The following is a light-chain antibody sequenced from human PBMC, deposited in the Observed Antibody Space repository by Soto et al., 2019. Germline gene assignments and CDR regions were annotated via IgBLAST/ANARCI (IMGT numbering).Light chain of an antibody. J-gene: IGKJ1*01. Sequence: EIVMTQSPATLSVSPGERATLSCRASQSVSSNLAWYQQKPGQAPRLLIYGASTRATGIPARFSGSWSGTEFTLTISSLQSEYFAFYYCQQYNNWPPMAFGQGTKVEIK. CDR3: QQYNNWPPMA. CDR2: GAS. V-gene: IGKV3-15*01. CDR1: QSVSSN.